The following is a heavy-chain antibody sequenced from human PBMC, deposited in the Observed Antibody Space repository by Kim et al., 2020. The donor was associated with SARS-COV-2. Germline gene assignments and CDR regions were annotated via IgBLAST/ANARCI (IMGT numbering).Heavy chain of an antibody. CDR2: ILAGTGQT. CDR1: GYPFINYA. J-gene: IGHJ3*02. Sequence: ASVKVSCKASGYPFINYAIQWVRQAPEQTPEWLGWILAGTGQTKYSTNFQGRITITRDTLATTTYMELSSLTSDDTAVYYCARQMYYDTSIGYHIEPFDIWGQGTMVTVSS. D-gene: IGHD3-9*01. CDR3: ARQMYYDTSIGYHIEPFDI. V-gene: IGHV1-3*01.